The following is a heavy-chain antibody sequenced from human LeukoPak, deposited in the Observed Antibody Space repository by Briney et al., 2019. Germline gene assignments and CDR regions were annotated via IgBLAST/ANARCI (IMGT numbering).Heavy chain of an antibody. J-gene: IGHJ5*02. CDR2: TYYRSKWYN. CDR1: GDSVSSNSAA. Sequence: SQTLSLTCAVSGDSVSSNSAAWNWIRQSPSRGLEWLGRTYYRSKWYNDYAVSVKSRITINPDTSKNQFSLQLNSVAPEDTAVYYCARGYSSSWGNWFDPWGQGTLVTVSS. V-gene: IGHV6-1*01. CDR3: ARGYSSSWGNWFDP. D-gene: IGHD6-13*01.